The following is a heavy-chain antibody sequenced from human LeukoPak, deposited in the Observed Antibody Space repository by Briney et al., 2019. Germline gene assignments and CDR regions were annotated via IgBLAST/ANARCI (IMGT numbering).Heavy chain of an antibody. Sequence: SETLSLTCAVYGGSFSGYYWSWIRQPPGKGLEWIGEINHSGSTNYHPSLKSRVTISVDTSKNQFSLKLSSVTAADTAVYYCAAIVVVTANAFDIWGQGTMVTVSS. V-gene: IGHV4-34*01. D-gene: IGHD2-21*02. J-gene: IGHJ3*02. CDR1: GGSFSGYY. CDR2: INHSGST. CDR3: AAIVVVTANAFDI.